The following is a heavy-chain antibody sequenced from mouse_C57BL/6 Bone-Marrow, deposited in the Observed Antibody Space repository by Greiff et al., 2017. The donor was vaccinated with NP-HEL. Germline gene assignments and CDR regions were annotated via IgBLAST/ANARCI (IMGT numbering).Heavy chain of an antibody. CDR3: ARNYYDYEDYAMDY. Sequence: VQLQQSGAELAKPGASVKLSCKASGYTFTSYWMHWVKQRPGQGLEWIGYINPSSGYTKYNQKFKDKATLTADKSSRTAYMQLSSLTYEDSAVYYCARNYYDYEDYAMDYWGQGTSVTVSS. V-gene: IGHV1-7*01. CDR1: GYTFTSYW. D-gene: IGHD2-4*01. CDR2: INPSSGYT. J-gene: IGHJ4*01.